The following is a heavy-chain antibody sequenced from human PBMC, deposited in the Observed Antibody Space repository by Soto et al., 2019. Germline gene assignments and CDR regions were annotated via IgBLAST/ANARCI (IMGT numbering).Heavy chain of an antibody. J-gene: IGHJ6*02. Sequence: EVQLLESGGGLVQPGGSLRLSCAASGFTFSSYAMSWVRQAPGKGLEWVSSISTSGGSTYYADSVKGRFTISSDNSNNPLYLQINSLRAEDTAVYYCSLSDRYYGMDVWGLGTTVTVSS. CDR3: SLSDRYYGMDV. CDR1: GFTFSSYA. V-gene: IGHV3-23*01. CDR2: ISTSGGST.